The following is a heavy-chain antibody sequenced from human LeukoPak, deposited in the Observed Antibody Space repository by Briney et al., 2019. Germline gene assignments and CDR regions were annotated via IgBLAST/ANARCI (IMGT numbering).Heavy chain of an antibody. D-gene: IGHD3-10*01. CDR1: GFTLSTYS. CDR3: ASRSGPFDY. Sequence: PGGSLRLSCADSGFTLSTYSMNWVRQAPGKGLECIAYISSGSGTIYYADSVKGRFTISRDNAKNSLYLQTNSLRAEDTAVYYCASRSGPFDYWGQGTLVTVSS. CDR2: ISSGSGTI. J-gene: IGHJ4*02. V-gene: IGHV3-48*01.